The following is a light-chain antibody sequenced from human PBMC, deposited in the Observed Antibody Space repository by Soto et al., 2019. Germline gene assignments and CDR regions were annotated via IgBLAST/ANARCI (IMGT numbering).Light chain of an antibody. CDR1: QTLYNN. Sequence: EIVMTQSPATLSVSPGERATLSCRASQTLYNNLAWYQQKLGQAPRLLLYGASARATDIPARFSGSGSGTEFTLTISGLQSEDFEIYYCQQYSDWPLTFGGGTKVEIK. J-gene: IGKJ4*01. CDR2: GAS. CDR3: QQYSDWPLT. V-gene: IGKV3-15*01.